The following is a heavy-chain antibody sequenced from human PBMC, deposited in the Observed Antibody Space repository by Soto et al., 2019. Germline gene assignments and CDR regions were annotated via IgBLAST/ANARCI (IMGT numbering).Heavy chain of an antibody. CDR1: GGSISSYY. CDR2: IYYSGST. D-gene: IGHD4-4*01. CDR3: ARRRSNYLFDY. Sequence: SETLSVTCTVSGGSISSYYWSWIRQPPGKGLEWIGYIYYSGSTNYNPSLKSRVTISVDTSKNQFSLKLSSVTAADTAVYYCARRRSNYLFDYWGQGTLVTVSS. J-gene: IGHJ4*02. V-gene: IGHV4-59*08.